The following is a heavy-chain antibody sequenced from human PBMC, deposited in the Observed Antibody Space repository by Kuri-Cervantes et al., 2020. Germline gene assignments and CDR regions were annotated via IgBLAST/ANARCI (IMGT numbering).Heavy chain of an antibody. J-gene: IGHJ4*02. CDR1: GFTFSSHA. V-gene: IGHV3-23*01. D-gene: IGHD1-1*01. CDR3: AKESSTGKTPYVDY. CDR2: VSASGGRT. Sequence: GGSLRLSCGASGFTFSSHAMSWVRQAPGKGLEWVSAVSASGGRTYNADSVKGRFTISRDNSKNTVYLQMNSLRVEDTAVYYCAKESSTGKTPYVDYWGQGTLVTVSS.